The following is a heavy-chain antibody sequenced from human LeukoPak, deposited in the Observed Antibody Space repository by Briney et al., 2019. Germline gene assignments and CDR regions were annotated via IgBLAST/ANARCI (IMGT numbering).Heavy chain of an antibody. CDR2: IYSGGST. CDR3: ARGSSGSMIVSY. V-gene: IGHV3-53*01. D-gene: IGHD3-22*01. J-gene: IGHJ4*02. CDR1: GFTVSSNY. Sequence: PGGSLRLSCAASGFTVSSNYMSWVRQAPGKGLEWVSVIYSGGSTYYADSVKGRFTISRDNSKNTLYPQMNSLRAEDTAVYYCARGSSGSMIVSYWGQGTLVTVSS.